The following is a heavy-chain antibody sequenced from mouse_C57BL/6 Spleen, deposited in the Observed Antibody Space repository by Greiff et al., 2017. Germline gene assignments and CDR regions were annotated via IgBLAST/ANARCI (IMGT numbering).Heavy chain of an antibody. CDR3: ARRYYGTSRGYFDY. CDR2: ISSGSSTI. D-gene: IGHD1-1*01. J-gene: IGHJ2*01. CDR1: GFTFSDYG. V-gene: IGHV5-17*01. Sequence: EVMLVESGGGLVKPGGSLKLSCAASGFTFSDYGMHWVRQAPEKGLEWVAYISSGSSTIYYADTVKGRFTISRDNAKNTLFLQMTSLRSEDTAMYYCARRYYGTSRGYFDYWGQGTTLTVSS.